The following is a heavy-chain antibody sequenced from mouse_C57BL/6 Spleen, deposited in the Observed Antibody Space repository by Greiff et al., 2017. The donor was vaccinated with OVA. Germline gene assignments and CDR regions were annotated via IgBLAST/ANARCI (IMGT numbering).Heavy chain of an antibody. V-gene: IGHV5-17*01. CDR2: ISSGSSTI. J-gene: IGHJ4*01. CDR1: GFTFSDYG. D-gene: IGHD2-4*01. Sequence: EVNVVESGGGLVKPGGSLKLSCAASGFTFSDYGMHWVRQAPEKGLEWVAYISSGSSTIYYADTVKGRFTISRDNAKNTLFLQMTSLRSEDTAMYYCARGDYDPYYAMDYWGQGTSVTVSS. CDR3: ARGDYDPYYAMDY.